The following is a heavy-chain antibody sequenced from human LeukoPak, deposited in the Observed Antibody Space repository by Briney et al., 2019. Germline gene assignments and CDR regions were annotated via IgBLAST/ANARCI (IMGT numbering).Heavy chain of an antibody. CDR2: IYYSGST. CDR3: ARDFTNEDIVVVVAARGIFDP. D-gene: IGHD2-15*01. J-gene: IGHJ5*02. V-gene: IGHV4-39*07. Sequence: SETLSLTCTVSGGSISSSSYYWGWIRQPPGKGLEWIGSIYYSGSTYYNPSLKSRVTISVDTSKNQFSLKLSSVTAADTAVYYCARDFTNEDIVVVVAARGIFDPWGQGTLVTVSS. CDR1: GGSISSSSYY.